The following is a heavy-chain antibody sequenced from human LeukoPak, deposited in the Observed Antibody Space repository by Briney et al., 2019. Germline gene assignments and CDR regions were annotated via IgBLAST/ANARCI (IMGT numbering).Heavy chain of an antibody. V-gene: IGHV1-69*13. Sequence: GASVKVSCKASGGTFSSYAISWVRQAPGQGLEWMGGIIPIFGTANYAQKFQGRVTITADESTSTAYMELSSLRSEDTAVYYCARAHYYGSGSYYNDSYYYMDVWGKGTTVTISS. D-gene: IGHD3-10*01. J-gene: IGHJ6*03. CDR3: ARAHYYGSGSYYNDSYYYMDV. CDR1: GGTFSSYA. CDR2: IIPIFGTA.